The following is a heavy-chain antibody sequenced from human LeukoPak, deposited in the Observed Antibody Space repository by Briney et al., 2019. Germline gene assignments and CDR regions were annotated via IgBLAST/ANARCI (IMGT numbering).Heavy chain of an antibody. CDR3: ARGHLYGGNSFAY. D-gene: IGHD4-23*01. CDR2: IYSGGST. Sequence: GGSLRLSCAASGFTVSSNYMSWVRQAPGKGLEWVSVIYSGGSTYYADSVMGRFTISRDNSKNTLYLQMNSLRAEDTAVYYCARGHLYGGNSFAYWGQGTLVTVSS. J-gene: IGHJ4*02. V-gene: IGHV3-53*01. CDR1: GFTVSSNY.